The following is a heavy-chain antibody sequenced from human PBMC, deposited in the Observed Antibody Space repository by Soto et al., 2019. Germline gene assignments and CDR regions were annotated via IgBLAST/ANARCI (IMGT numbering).Heavy chain of an antibody. CDR3: ARRPGYGLYYFDY. J-gene: IGHJ4*02. CDR2: IYYSGST. D-gene: IGHD5-18*01. Sequence: PSETLSLTCTVSGGSISSSSYYWGWIRQPPGKGLEWIGSIYYSGSTYYNPSLKSRVTISVDTSKSQFSLKLSSVTAADTAVYYCARRPGYGLYYFDYWGQGTLVTVSS. V-gene: IGHV4-39*01. CDR1: GGSISSSSYY.